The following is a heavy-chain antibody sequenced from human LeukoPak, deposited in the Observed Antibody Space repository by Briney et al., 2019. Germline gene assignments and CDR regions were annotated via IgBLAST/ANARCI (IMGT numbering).Heavy chain of an antibody. V-gene: IGHV4-61*02. D-gene: IGHD3-10*01. CDR1: GGSISSGNYY. Sequence: SQTLSLTCTVSGGSISSGNYYWSWIRQPAGKGLEWIGRIYSSGSTNYNPSLKSRVTISVDTSKNQFSLKLSSVTAADTAVYYCASPARGGYFDLWGRGTLVTVSS. CDR2: IYSSGST. CDR3: ASPARGGYFDL. J-gene: IGHJ2*01.